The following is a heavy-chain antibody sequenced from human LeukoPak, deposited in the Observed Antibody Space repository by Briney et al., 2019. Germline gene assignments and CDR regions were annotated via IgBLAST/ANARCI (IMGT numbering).Heavy chain of an antibody. CDR2: IKSKTDGGTT. D-gene: IGHD3-22*01. Sequence: GGSLRLSCAASGFTFSNAYMSWVRQAPGTGLEWVGRIKSKTDGGTTDYAAPVKGRFTISRDDSKNTLYLQMNSLKTEDTAVYYCTTHRYYYESNGTRDYWGQGTLVCVSS. J-gene: IGHJ4*02. V-gene: IGHV3-15*01. CDR1: GFTFSNAY. CDR3: TTHRYYYESNGTRDY.